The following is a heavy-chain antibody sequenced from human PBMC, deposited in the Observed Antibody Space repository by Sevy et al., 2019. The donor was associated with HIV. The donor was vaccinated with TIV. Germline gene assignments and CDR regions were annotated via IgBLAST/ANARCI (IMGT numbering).Heavy chain of an antibody. V-gene: IGHV3-30*18. J-gene: IGHJ6*03. CDR1: GFTFSSYG. D-gene: IGHD3-3*01. Sequence: GGSLRLSCAASGFTFSSYGMHWVRQAPGKGLEWVAVISYDGSNKYYADSVKGRFTISRDNSKNTLYLQMNSLRAEDTAVYYCAKERGITIFGGDPPQNYYYYYMDVWGKGTTVTVSS. CDR3: AKERGITIFGGDPPQNYYYYYMDV. CDR2: ISYDGSNK.